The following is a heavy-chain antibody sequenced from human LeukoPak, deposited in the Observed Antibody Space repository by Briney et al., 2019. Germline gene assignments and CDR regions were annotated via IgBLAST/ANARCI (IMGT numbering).Heavy chain of an antibody. CDR2: IYTSGST. Sequence: SETLSLTCTVSGGSISSGSYYWSWIRQPAGKGLEWIGRIYTSGSTEYNPSLKSRVTISVDTSKNQFSLKLSSVTAADTAVYYCARRGSIAARWSRAYFDYWGQGTLVTVSS. J-gene: IGHJ4*02. CDR1: GGSISSGSYY. CDR3: ARRGSIAARWSRAYFDY. V-gene: IGHV4-61*02. D-gene: IGHD6-6*01.